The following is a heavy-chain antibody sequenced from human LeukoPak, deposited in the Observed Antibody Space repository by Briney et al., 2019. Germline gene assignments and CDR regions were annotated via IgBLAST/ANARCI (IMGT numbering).Heavy chain of an antibody. CDR1: GFTFSSYA. J-gene: IGHJ4*02. CDR2: FSGSGGDT. CDR3: AKSGYNRFDY. D-gene: IGHD5-24*01. Sequence: PGGSLRLSCAASGFTFSSYAMSWVRQAPGKGLEWVSAFSGSGGDTYYADSVKGRFTIPRDNSKNTLYLQMNSLRAEDTAVYYCAKSGYNRFDYWGQGTLVTVSS. V-gene: IGHV3-23*01.